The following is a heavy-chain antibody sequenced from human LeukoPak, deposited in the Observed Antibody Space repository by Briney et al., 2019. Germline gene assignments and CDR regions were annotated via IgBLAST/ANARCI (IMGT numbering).Heavy chain of an antibody. D-gene: IGHD3-16*01. CDR1: GFIFSKAW. V-gene: IGHV3-15*01. CDR3: TSALNLVLGELLGY. J-gene: IGHJ4*02. Sequence: GGSLRLSCAASGFIFSKAWMAWVRQAPGKGLEWVGHIKTEAEDGTTDYAAPVKGRFTISRDDAKSTLYLQMNSLNTEDTAVYFCTSALNLVLGELLGYWGQGALVTVSS. CDR2: IKTEAEDGTT.